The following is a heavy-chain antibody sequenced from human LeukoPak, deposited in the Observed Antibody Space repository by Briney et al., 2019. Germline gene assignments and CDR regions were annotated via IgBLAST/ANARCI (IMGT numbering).Heavy chain of an antibody. Sequence: SETLSLTCAVSGGSISSYYWSWIRQPPGKGLEWIGYIHYSGSTNYNPSLKSRVTISVDTSKNQFSLKLSSVTAADTAVYYCARDGIDGANGGPFDFWGQGTLVTVSS. CDR3: ARDGIDGANGGPFDF. V-gene: IGHV4-59*12. CDR2: IHYSGST. J-gene: IGHJ4*02. CDR1: GGSISSYY. D-gene: IGHD4/OR15-4a*01.